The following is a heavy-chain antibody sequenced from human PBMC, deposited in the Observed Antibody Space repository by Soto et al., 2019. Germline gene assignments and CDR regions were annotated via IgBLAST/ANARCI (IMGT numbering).Heavy chain of an antibody. V-gene: IGHV1-18*01. CDR3: AREVYPIYYGSGSSPGNYYMDV. D-gene: IGHD3-10*01. CDR1: GYTFTSYG. J-gene: IGHJ6*03. Sequence: ASVKVSCKASGYTFTSYGISWVRQAPGQGLEWMGWISAYNGNTNYAQKLQGRVTMTTDTSTSTAYMELRSLRSDDTAVYYCAREVYPIYYGSGSSPGNYYMDVWGKGTTVTVSS. CDR2: ISAYNGNT.